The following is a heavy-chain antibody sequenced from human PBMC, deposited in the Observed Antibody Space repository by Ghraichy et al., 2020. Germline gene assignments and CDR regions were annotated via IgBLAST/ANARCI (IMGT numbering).Heavy chain of an antibody. V-gene: IGHV3-30*03. J-gene: IGHJ4*02. D-gene: IGHD3-22*01. CDR2: ISYDGSNK. CDR1: GFTFSSYG. CDR3: ASEVYYYDSSGYYGSDY. Sequence: GSLRLSCAASGFTFSSYGMHWVRQAPGKGLEWVAVISYDGSNKYYADSVKGRFTISRDNSKNTLYLQMNSLRAEDTAVYYCASEVYYYDSSGYYGSDYWGQGTLVTGYS.